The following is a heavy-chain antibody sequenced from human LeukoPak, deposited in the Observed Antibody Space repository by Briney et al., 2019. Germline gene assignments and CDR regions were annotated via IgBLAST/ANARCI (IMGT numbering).Heavy chain of an antibody. V-gene: IGHV4-59*01. D-gene: IGHD2-15*01. Sequence: SETLSLTCTVSGGSISSYYWSWIRQPPGKGLEWIGFIYYSGSTNYNPSLKSRVTITVDTSKNQLSLKLSYVTAADTAVYYCARVGYCSGGGCYEDYWGQGTLVTVSS. CDR3: ARVGYCSGGGCYEDY. CDR1: GGSISSYY. CDR2: IYYSGST. J-gene: IGHJ4*02.